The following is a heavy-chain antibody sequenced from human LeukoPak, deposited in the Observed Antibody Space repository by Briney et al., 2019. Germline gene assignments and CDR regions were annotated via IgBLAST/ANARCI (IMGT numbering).Heavy chain of an antibody. Sequence: PSDPLSLTCTVSGGFISSCYWRWIRQPPGKGLEGIGYIYYSGSTNYNPSLKRRVTIAVDTSKNHFSMKLSSVTAADTAVYYCESEVGSSAPTGYSDYGGQGTLATASS. V-gene: IGHV4-59*07. CDR1: GGFISSCY. J-gene: IGHJ4*02. CDR2: IYYSGST. CDR3: ESEVGSSAPTGYSDY. D-gene: IGHD6-6*01.